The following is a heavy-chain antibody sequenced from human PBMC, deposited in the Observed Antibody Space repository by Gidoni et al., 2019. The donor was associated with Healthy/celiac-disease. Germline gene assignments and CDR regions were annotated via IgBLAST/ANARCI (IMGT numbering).Heavy chain of an antibody. D-gene: IGHD2-2*01. CDR2: TYHSGSS. CDR3: AREVVVPARLDWFDP. J-gene: IGHJ5*02. Sequence: QLQLQESGSGLVKPSQTLSLTCAVFGGSISSGGYSWGWIRQPPGKGLEWIGYTYHSGSSYYNPSLQSSVTIAVDRSKNQFSLKLSSVTAADTAVYYCAREVVVPARLDWFDPWGQGTLVTVSS. V-gene: IGHV4-30-2*01. CDR1: GGSISSGGYS.